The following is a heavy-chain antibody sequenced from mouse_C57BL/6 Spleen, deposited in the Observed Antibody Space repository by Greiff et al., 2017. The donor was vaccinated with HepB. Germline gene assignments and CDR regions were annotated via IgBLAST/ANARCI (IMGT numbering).Heavy chain of an antibody. V-gene: IGHV1-9*01. Sequence: QVQLQQSGAELMKPGASVKLSCQATGYTFPGSWIAWVKQRPGHGLEWIGEILPGSGSTNYNEKFKGKAPFTADTSSNTAYMQLSSLTTEDSAIYYCATMVTTRGFAYWGQGTLVTVSA. D-gene: IGHD2-2*01. CDR2: ILPGSGST. J-gene: IGHJ3*01. CDR3: ATMVTTRGFAY. CDR1: GYTFPGSW.